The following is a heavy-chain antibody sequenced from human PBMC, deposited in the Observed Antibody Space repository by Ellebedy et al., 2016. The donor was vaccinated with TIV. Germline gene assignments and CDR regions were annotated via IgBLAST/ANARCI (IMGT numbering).Heavy chain of an antibody. J-gene: IGHJ4*02. Sequence: SETLSLXXAVYGGSFSGYYWSWIRQPPGKGLEWIGYIYYSGSTNYNASLKSRVTISVDTSKNQFSLKLSSVTAADTAVYYCARGQGRRKATDYWGQGTLVTVSS. CDR3: ARGQGRRKATDY. CDR1: GGSFSGYY. CDR2: IYYSGST. D-gene: IGHD5-12*01. V-gene: IGHV4-59*12.